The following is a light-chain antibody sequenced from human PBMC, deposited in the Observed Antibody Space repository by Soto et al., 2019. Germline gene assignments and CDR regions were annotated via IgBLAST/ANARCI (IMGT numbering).Light chain of an antibody. CDR1: QGISTF. CDR3: LQLSEYPLT. Sequence: DIQLTQSPSFLSASVGDRVTITCRSSQGISTFFAWYQQKPGKAPKLLIFSASTLQSGVPPRFSGSGSGTEFSLTISNLQPEDFPTYYCLQLSEYPLTFGGGTDVEIK. CDR2: SAS. V-gene: IGKV1-9*01. J-gene: IGKJ4*01.